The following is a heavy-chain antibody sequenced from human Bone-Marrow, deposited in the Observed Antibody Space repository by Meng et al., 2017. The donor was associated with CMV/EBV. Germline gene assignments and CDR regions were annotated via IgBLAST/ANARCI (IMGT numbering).Heavy chain of an antibody. V-gene: IGHV3-30*02. D-gene: IGHD2-2*02. CDR1: GFTFSSYG. CDR2: IRYDGSNK. CDR3: AKDLISSTSCYNGMDV. Sequence: GGSLRLSCAASGFTFSSYGMHWVRQAPGKGLEWVAFIRYDGSNKYYADSVKGRFTISRDNSKNTLYLQMNSLRAEDTAVYYCAKDLISSTSCYNGMDVWGQGTTVTVSS. J-gene: IGHJ6*02.